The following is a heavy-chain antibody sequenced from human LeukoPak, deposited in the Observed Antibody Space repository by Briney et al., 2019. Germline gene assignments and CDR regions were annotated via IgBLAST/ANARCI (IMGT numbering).Heavy chain of an antibody. V-gene: IGHV4-59*08. D-gene: IGHD2-15*01. CDR1: GGSISGYY. CDR3: ARHPFATPFDY. CDR2: MYETGHT. J-gene: IGHJ4*02. Sequence: SETLSLTCSVSGGSISGYYWSWIRQPPGQGLEWIGYMYETGHTMYNSSPKSRVTMSLDTSKNHFSLSLSSVTAADTAVYYCARHPFATPFDYWGPGTLVTVSS.